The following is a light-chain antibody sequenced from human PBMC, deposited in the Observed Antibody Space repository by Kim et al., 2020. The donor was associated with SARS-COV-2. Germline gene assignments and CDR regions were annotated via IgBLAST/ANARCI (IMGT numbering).Light chain of an antibody. CDR2: EVS. Sequence: GQSITISCTGTSSDVGCYNLVSWYQQHPGKAPKLMIYEVSKRPSGVSNRFSGSKSGNTASLTISGLQAEDEADYYCCSYAGSSSVVFGGGTQLTVL. V-gene: IGLV2-23*02. J-gene: IGLJ2*01. CDR1: SSDVGCYNL. CDR3: CSYAGSSSVV.